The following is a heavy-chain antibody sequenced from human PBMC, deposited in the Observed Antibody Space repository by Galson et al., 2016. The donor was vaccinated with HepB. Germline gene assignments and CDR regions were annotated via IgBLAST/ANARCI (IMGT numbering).Heavy chain of an antibody. J-gene: IGHJ4*02. Sequence: SETLSLTCTVSGGSISSSSYYWGWIRQPPGKGLEWIGTIYHSGITYYNPSLKSRVTVSVDTSKNQFSLKMNSVTAADTAVYYCARDTYFYDGSGLDYWGQGTLVTVSS. V-gene: IGHV4-39*01. CDR2: IYHSGIT. CDR3: ARDTYFYDGSGLDY. CDR1: GGSISSSSYY. D-gene: IGHD3-22*01.